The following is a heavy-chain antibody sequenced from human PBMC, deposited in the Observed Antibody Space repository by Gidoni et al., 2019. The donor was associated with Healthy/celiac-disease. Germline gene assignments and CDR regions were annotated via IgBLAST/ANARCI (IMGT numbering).Heavy chain of an antibody. J-gene: IGHJ4*02. CDR1: GGSFSGYD. CDR3: ARGVWGGDSY. D-gene: IGHD2-21*02. V-gene: IGHV4-34*01. Sequence: QVQLQQWGAGLLQPSETLSLTCAVNGGSFSGYDWGWIRPPPGKGLEWRGEINHSGSTNYNPSLKSRVTISVDTSKNQFSLKLSSVTAADTAVYYCARGVWGGDSYWGQGTLVTVSS. CDR2: INHSGST.